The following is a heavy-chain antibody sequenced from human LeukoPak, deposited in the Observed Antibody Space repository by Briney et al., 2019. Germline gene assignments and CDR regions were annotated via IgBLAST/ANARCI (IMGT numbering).Heavy chain of an antibody. D-gene: IGHD3-22*01. J-gene: IGHJ6*02. CDR2: INTNTGNP. V-gene: IGHV7-4-1*02. CDR1: GYTFTSYA. Sequence: ASVKVSCKASGYTFTSYAMNWVRQAPGQGLEWMGWINTNTGNPAYAQGFTGRFVFSLDTSVSTAYLQISSLKAEDTAVYYCARDSSGYWASYYYYGMDVWGQGTTVTVSS. CDR3: ARDSSGYWASYYYYGMDV.